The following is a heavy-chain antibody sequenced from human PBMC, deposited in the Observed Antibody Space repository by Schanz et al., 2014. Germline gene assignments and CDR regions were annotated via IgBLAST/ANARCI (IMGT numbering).Heavy chain of an antibody. CDR1: GFTFSSYW. V-gene: IGHV3-7*01. J-gene: IGHJ4*02. Sequence: EVHLVESGGGLVKPGGSLRLSCTASGFTFSSYWMSWVRQAPGKGLEWVANIKQDGSERYYVDSVKGRFTISRDNAKNSLYLQMNSLRAEDTAVYYCARDKGGYYPFDYWGQGTLVTVSS. D-gene: IGHD3-3*01. CDR2: IKQDGSER. CDR3: ARDKGGYYPFDY.